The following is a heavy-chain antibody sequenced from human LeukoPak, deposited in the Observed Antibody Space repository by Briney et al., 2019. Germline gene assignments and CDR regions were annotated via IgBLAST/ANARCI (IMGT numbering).Heavy chain of an antibody. CDR1: RFTFSNKA. CDR3: ARRLAAAATPKYYFDY. CDR2: ISSSGGST. Sequence: PGGSLRLSCAATRFTFSNKAKSWVRRAQGKGMEWDSGISSSGGSTFYADSEKGRFILARDSSKNTLYLQMNSLRAEDTAVYYCARRLAAAATPKYYFDYWGQGSLDTVSS. D-gene: IGHD6-13*01. V-gene: IGHV3-23*01. J-gene: IGHJ4*02.